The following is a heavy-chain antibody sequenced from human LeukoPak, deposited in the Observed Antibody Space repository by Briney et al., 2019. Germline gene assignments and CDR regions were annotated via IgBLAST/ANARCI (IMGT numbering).Heavy chain of an antibody. CDR3: ARMIGLGEVSPYFDY. V-gene: IGHV5-51*01. CDR1: GYSFTSYW. Sequence: GESLKISCKGSGYSFTSYWIAWVRRMPEKGLEWMGIIYPRDSDIRYNPPFQGQVTISADKSISTAYLQWSSLKASDTAMYYCARMIGLGEVSPYFDYWGQGTLVTVSS. J-gene: IGHJ4*02. CDR2: IYPRDSDI. D-gene: IGHD3-16*02.